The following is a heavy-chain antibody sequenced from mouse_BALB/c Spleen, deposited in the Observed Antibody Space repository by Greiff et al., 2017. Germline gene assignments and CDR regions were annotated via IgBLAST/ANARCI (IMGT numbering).Heavy chain of an antibody. Sequence: EVQLVESGGGLVKPGGSLKLSCAASGFTFSSYAMSWVRQSPEKRLEWVAEISSGGSYTYYPDTVTGRFTISRDNAKNTLYLEMSSLRSEDTAMYYCARVHYYGNAMDYWGQGTSVTVSS. V-gene: IGHV5-9-4*01. CDR3: ARVHYYGNAMDY. CDR2: ISSGGSYT. CDR1: GFTFSSYA. D-gene: IGHD1-1*01. J-gene: IGHJ4*01.